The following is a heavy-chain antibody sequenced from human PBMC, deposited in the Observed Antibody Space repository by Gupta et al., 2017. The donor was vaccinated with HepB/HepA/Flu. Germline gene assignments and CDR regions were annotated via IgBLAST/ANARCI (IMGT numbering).Heavy chain of an antibody. CDR3: GEVPRWGISGTTDY. V-gene: IGHV4-39*01. D-gene: IGHD1-20*01. J-gene: IGHJ4*02. CDR2: IFHSGST. Sequence: QLQLQESGPGLVKPSETLSLTCTVSGVSVSSNGYFWGWVRQPPGGGLEWLGSIFHSGSTYHPPSLETPVGIPGNTCRKQFSLKLCSGAGEEPAIDCCGEVPRWGISGTTDYWGQGKLVTVSS. CDR1: GVSVSSNGYF.